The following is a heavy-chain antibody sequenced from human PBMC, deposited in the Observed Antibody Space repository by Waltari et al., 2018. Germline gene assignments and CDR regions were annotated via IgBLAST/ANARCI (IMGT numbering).Heavy chain of an antibody. J-gene: IGHJ6*02. CDR1: GGSISSHY. V-gene: IGHV4-59*11. CDR3: ARAGGGYGMDV. CDR2: IYYSGST. D-gene: IGHD2-15*01. Sequence: QVQLQESGPGLVKPSETLSLTCTVSGGSISSHYWSWIRQPPGKGLEWIGYIYYSGSTNYNPSLKSRVTISVDTSKNQFSLKLSSVTAADTAVYYCARAGGGYGMDVWGQGTTVTVSS.